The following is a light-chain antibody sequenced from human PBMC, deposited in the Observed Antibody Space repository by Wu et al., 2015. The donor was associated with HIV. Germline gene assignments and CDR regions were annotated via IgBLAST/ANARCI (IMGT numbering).Light chain of an antibody. J-gene: IGKJ4*01. V-gene: IGKV1-8*01. Sequence: AIRMTQSPSSLSASTGDRVTITCRASQGISSYLAWYQQKPGKAPKLLIFAASTLQSGVPSRFSGSGSGTEFTLTISSLQPEDFASYYCQQLNTSPPTFGGRDQGGD. CDR2: AAS. CDR1: QGISSY. CDR3: QQLNTSPPT.